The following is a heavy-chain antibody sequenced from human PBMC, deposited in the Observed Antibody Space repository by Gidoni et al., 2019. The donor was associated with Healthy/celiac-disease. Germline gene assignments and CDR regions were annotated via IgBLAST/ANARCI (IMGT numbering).Heavy chain of an antibody. V-gene: IGHV3-7*03. J-gene: IGHJ4*02. Sequence: EVQLVESGGGWVQPGGALRLSCAASGFTFSSYWMSWVRQAPGKGLEWVANIQQDGSEKYSVASVHGRFTISRDNANNSLYLQMNSLRAEDTAVYYCARDDYVDYWGQGTLVTVSS. CDR1: GFTFSSYW. CDR3: ARDDYVDY. CDR2: IQQDGSEK.